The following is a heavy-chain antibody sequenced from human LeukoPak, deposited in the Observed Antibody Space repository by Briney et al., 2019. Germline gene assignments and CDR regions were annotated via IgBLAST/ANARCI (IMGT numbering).Heavy chain of an antibody. CDR2: INHSGST. CDR1: GGSFSGYY. D-gene: IGHD3-10*01. CDR3: ARLGKITMVRGVIIKGLDY. Sequence: SETLSLTCAVYGGSFSGYYWSWIRQPPGKGLEWIGEINHSGSTNYNPSLKSRVTISVDTSKNQFSLKLSSVTAADTAVYYCARLGKITMVRGVIIKGLDYWGQGTLVTVSS. J-gene: IGHJ4*02. V-gene: IGHV4-34*01.